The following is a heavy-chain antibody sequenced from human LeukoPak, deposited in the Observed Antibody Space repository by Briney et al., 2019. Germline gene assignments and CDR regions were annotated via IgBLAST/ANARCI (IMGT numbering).Heavy chain of an antibody. CDR2: INPNSGGT. V-gene: IGHV1-2*02. D-gene: IGHD6-19*01. CDR1: GYTFTGYY. CDR3: ARVAVAAAVRYYFDY. J-gene: IGHJ4*02. Sequence: GASVKVSCKASGYTFTGYYMHWVRQAPGQGLEWMGWINPNSGGTNYAQKFQGRVTMTRDTSISTAYMELSRLRSDDTAVYYCARVAVAAAVRYYFDYWGQGTQVTVSS.